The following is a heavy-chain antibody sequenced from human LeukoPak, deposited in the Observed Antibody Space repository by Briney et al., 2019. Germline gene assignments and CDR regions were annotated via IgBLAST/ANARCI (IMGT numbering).Heavy chain of an antibody. D-gene: IGHD3-22*01. J-gene: IGHJ4*02. CDR3: ARDLKAYYYDSSGPRGY. V-gene: IGHV1-18*01. CDR2: ISAYNGNT. Sequence: ASVKVSYKASGYTFTSYGISWVRQAPGQGLEWMGWISAYNGNTNYARKLQGRVTMTTDTSTSTAYMELRSLRSDDTAVYYCARDLKAYYYDSSGPRGYWGQGTLVTVSS. CDR1: GYTFTSYG.